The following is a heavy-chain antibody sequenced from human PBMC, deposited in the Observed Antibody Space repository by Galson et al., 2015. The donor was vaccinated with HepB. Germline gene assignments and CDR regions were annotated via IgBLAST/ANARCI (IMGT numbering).Heavy chain of an antibody. D-gene: IGHD3-16*02. CDR1: GYTLTELS. J-gene: IGHJ4*02. CDR3: ATGWIMITLGGVIVPFDY. CDR2: FDPEDGET. Sequence: SVKVSCKVSGYTLTELSMHWVRQAPGKGLEWMGGFDPEDGETIYAQKFQGRVTMTEDTSTDTAYMELSSLRSEDTAVYYCATGWIMITLGGVIVPFDYWGQGTLVTVSS. V-gene: IGHV1-24*01.